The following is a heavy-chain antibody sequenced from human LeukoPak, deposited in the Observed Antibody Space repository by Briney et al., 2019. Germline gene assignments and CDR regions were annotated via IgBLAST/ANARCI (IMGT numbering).Heavy chain of an antibody. J-gene: IGHJ6*02. CDR1: GFTFSSYA. D-gene: IGHD2-8*01. Sequence: GSLRLSCAASGFTFSSYAMHWVRQAPGKGLEYVSAISSNGGSTYYANSVKGRFTISRDNSKDTLYLQMGSLRAEDMAVYYCARSNHYYYYYGMDVWGQGTTVTVSS. CDR2: ISSNGGST. CDR3: ARSNHYYYYYGMDV. V-gene: IGHV3-64*01.